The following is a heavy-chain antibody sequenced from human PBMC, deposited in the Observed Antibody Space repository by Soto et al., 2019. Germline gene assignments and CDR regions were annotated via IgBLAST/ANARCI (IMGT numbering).Heavy chain of an antibody. CDR1: GFTFSSYA. CDR2: ISYDGSNK. D-gene: IGHD1-26*01. CDR3: ARDIEGATVL. Sequence: QVQLVESGGGVVQPGRSLRLSCAASGFTFSSYAMHWVRQAPGKGLEWVAVISYDGSNKYYADSVKGRFTISRDNSKNTRYLQMNSLRAEDTAVYYCARDIEGATVLWGRGTLVTVSS. J-gene: IGHJ4*02. V-gene: IGHV3-30-3*01.